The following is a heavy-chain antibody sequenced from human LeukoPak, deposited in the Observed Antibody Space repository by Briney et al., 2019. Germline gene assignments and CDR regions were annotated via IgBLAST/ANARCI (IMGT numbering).Heavy chain of an antibody. J-gene: IGHJ4*02. D-gene: IGHD3-10*01. CDR1: GFNFRAYW. CDR2: IKSKTDGGTT. Sequence: GGSLRLSCTTSGFNFRAYWMSWVRQAPGKGLEWVGRIKSKTDGGTTDYAAPVKGRFTISRDDSKNTLYLQMNSLKTEDTAVYYCTTEAWFGEPDCWGQGTLVTVSS. CDR3: TTEAWFGEPDC. V-gene: IGHV3-15*01.